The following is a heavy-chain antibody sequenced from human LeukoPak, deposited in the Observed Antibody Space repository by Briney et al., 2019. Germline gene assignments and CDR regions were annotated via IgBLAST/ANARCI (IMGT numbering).Heavy chain of an antibody. D-gene: IGHD1-26*01. CDR2: ISGGGDIT. J-gene: IGHJ4*02. Sequence: GGSLRLSCAASGFTFSSYAMTWVRQAPGKGLEWVSAISGGGDITSYADSVKGRFTISRDNAKNSLFLQMNSLRAEDTAVYYCARALASGSSAFDYWGQGTLVTVSS. V-gene: IGHV3-23*01. CDR3: ARALASGSSAFDY. CDR1: GFTFSSYA.